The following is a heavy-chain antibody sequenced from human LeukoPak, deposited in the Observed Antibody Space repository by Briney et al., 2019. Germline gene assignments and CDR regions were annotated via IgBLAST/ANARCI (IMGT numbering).Heavy chain of an antibody. CDR3: AKDSGIVGASPYYYYGMDV. CDR2: ISYDGSNK. Sequence: GGSLRLSCAASGFTFSSYAMHWVRQAPGKGLEWVAVISYDGSNKYYADSVKGRFTISRDNSKNTLYLQMNSLRAEDTAVYYCAKDSGIVGASPYYYYGMDVWGQWTTVTVSS. CDR1: GFTFSSYA. V-gene: IGHV3-30*04. J-gene: IGHJ6*02. D-gene: IGHD1-26*01.